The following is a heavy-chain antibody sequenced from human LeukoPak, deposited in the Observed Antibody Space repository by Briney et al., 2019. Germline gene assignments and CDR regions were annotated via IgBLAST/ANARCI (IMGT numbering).Heavy chain of an antibody. Sequence: PSETLSLTCAVYGGSFSNYYWSWIRQTPGKGMEWIGEINDSGRTNYNPSLMSRVTVSVDTSKNQFSLRLTSVTATDTAVYYCARGWNYGRNYYIDVWGKGAAVSVSS. CDR2: INDSGRT. CDR1: GGSFSNYY. D-gene: IGHD1-7*01. V-gene: IGHV4-34*01. J-gene: IGHJ6*03. CDR3: ARGWNYGRNYYIDV.